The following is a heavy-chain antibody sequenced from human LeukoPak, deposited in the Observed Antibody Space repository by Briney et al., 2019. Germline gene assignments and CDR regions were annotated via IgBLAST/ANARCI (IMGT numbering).Heavy chain of an antibody. CDR3: ARAQGGDYFDY. Sequence: PSQTLSLTCAVSGGSISSGGYSWSWIRQPPGKGLEWIGYIYHSRSTYYNPSLKSRVTISVDRSKNQFSLKLSSVTAADTAVYYCARAQGGDYFDYWGQGTLVTVSS. J-gene: IGHJ4*02. V-gene: IGHV4-30-2*01. CDR1: GGSISSGGYS. CDR2: IYHSRST. D-gene: IGHD3-16*01.